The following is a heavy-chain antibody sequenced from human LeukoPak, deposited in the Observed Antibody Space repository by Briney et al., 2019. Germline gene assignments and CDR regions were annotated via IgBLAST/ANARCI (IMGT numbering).Heavy chain of an antibody. CDR1: GGSITGSSYY. D-gene: IGHD3-22*01. CDR2: MYYSGST. J-gene: IGHJ4*02. Sequence: SETLSLTCSVSGGSITGSSYYWAWLRQPPGKGLEWIVSMYYSGSTYYNSSLKSRVTISEDTSKNQFSLKLTSVTAADTAVYYCARQYYDSTGYYYFDYWGQGTLVTVSS. CDR3: ARQYYDSTGYYYFDY. V-gene: IGHV4-39*01.